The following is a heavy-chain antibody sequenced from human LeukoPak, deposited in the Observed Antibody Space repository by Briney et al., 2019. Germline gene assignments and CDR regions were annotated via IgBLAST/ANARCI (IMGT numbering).Heavy chain of an antibody. J-gene: IGHJ6*03. V-gene: IGHV4-34*01. D-gene: IGHD5-18*01. CDR2: INHSGST. Sequence: SETLSLTCAVYGGSFSGYYWSWLRQPPGKGLEWIGEINHSGSTNYNPSLKSRVTISVDTSKNQFSLKLSSVTAADTAVYYCARERGGYSYGLIYYYYYMDVWGKGTTVTVSS. CDR1: GGSFSGYY. CDR3: ARERGGYSYGLIYYYYYMDV.